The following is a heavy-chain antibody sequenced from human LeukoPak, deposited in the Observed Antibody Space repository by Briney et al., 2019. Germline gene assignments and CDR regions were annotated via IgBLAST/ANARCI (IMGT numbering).Heavy chain of an antibody. V-gene: IGHV1-2*02. Sequence: GASVKVSCKPSVYTFTDYYLHWVRQAPGPRPECMGWLNPNRGDTNYAQRFQGRVSMTRDTSLTTAYMELSRLQSDDTAVYYCARDSEPTGYYTPRFDFWGQGTLVTVSS. CDR2: LNPNRGDT. D-gene: IGHD3/OR15-3a*01. J-gene: IGHJ4*02. CDR1: VYTFTDYY. CDR3: ARDSEPTGYYTPRFDF.